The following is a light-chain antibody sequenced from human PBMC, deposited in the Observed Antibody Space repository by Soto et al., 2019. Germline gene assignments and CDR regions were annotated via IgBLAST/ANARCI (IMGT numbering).Light chain of an antibody. V-gene: IGLV2-14*01. CDR1: SSDVAAYNY. Sequence: QSALTQPASVSGSPGQSIAISCTGTSSDVAAYNYVSWYQQHPRKAPKHMIYEVSTRPSGVSRRFSGSKSGNTASLTISGLQAEDEADYYCSSYTDSSTVIFGGGTKLTVL. J-gene: IGLJ2*01. CDR2: EVS. CDR3: SSYTDSSTVI.